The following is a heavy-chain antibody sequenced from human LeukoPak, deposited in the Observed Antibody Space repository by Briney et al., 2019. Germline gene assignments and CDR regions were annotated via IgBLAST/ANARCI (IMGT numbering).Heavy chain of an antibody. CDR3: ARDCHGSGSYYMVYNWSDP. Sequence: ASVKVSCKASGYTFTGYYMHWVRQAPGQGLEWMGWINPNSGGTNYAQKFQGRVTMTRDTSISTAYMELSRLRSDDTAVYYCARDCHGSGSYYMVYNWSDPWGQGTLVTVSS. CDR2: INPNSGGT. CDR1: GYTFTGYY. V-gene: IGHV1-2*02. D-gene: IGHD3-10*01. J-gene: IGHJ5*02.